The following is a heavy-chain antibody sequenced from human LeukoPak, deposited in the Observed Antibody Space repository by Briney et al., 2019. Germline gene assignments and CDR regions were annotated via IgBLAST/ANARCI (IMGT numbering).Heavy chain of an antibody. D-gene: IGHD3-10*01. Sequence: GGSLRLSCAASGFTFTTYWMSWVRQAPGKGLEWVSYISSSSSTIYYADSVKGRFTISRDNAKNSLYLQMNSLRAEDTAVYYCAREYGSYGSGSDNWFDPWGQGTLVTVSS. CDR2: ISSSSSTI. V-gene: IGHV3-48*04. CDR1: GFTFTTYW. J-gene: IGHJ5*02. CDR3: AREYGSYGSGSDNWFDP.